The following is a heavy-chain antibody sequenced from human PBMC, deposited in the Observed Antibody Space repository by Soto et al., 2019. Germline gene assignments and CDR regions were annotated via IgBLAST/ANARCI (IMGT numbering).Heavy chain of an antibody. V-gene: IGHV4-59*08. D-gene: IGHD3-22*01. CDR1: GGSISSYY. Sequence: SETLSLTCTVSGGSISSYYWSWIRQPPGKGLEWIGYIYYSGSANYNPSLKSRVTISVDTSKNQFSLKLSSVTAADTAVYYCARLWGYYNDYWGQGTLVTVSS. CDR2: IYYSGSA. CDR3: ARLWGYYNDY. J-gene: IGHJ4*02.